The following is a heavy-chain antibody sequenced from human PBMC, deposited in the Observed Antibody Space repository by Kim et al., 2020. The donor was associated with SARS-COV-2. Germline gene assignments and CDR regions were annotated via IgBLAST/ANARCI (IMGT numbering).Heavy chain of an antibody. CDR2: IIPIRGIA. D-gene: IGHD5-18*01. CDR1: GGTFSSYA. CDR3: ARPQAMGYGVVV. Sequence: SVKVSCKASGGTFSSYAISWARQAPGQGLEWMGRIIPIRGIANYAQKFQGRVTITADKFTSTDYIELSRLRAEDTAVYYCARPQAMGYGVVVWGQGTKV. J-gene: IGHJ6*02. V-gene: IGHV1-69*04.